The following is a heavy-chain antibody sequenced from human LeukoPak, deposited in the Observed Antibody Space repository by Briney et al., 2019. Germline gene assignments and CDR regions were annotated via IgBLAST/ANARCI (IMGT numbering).Heavy chain of an antibody. CDR2: IFYTGNT. V-gene: IGHV4-59*01. D-gene: IGHD3-10*01. CDR3: ARGPFGESQA. J-gene: IGHJ4*02. CDR1: GGSISSYY. Sequence: SETLSLTCTVSGGSISSYYCTWIRQPPGRGLEWIGDIFYTGNTNYNPSLKSRVSISVDTSKNQFSLKLSSVTTADTAVYYCARGPFGESQAWGQGTLVTVSS.